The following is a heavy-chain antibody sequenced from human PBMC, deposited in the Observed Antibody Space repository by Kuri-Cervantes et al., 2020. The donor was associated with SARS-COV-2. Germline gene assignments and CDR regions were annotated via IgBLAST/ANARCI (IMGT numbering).Heavy chain of an antibody. Sequence: GGSLRLSCAASGFAFSSYGMHWVRQAPGKGLEWVAVIWYDGSNKYYADSVKGRFTISRDNSKNTLYLQMNSLRAEDTAVYYCAKGGAADNHYYYYYGMDVWGQGTTVTVSS. CDR3: AKGGAADNHYYYYYGMDV. J-gene: IGHJ6*02. CDR1: GFAFSSYG. CDR2: IWYDGSNK. V-gene: IGHV3-33*06. D-gene: IGHD3-16*01.